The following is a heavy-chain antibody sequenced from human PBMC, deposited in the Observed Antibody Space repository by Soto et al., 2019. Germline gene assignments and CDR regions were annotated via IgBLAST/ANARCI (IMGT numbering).Heavy chain of an antibody. J-gene: IGHJ4*02. CDR3: ARHWGTYFDY. D-gene: IGHD3-16*01. CDR1: GGSISSSSYY. V-gene: IGHV4-39*01. CDR2: IYYSGST. Sequence: QLQLQESGPGLVKPSETLSLTCTVSGGSISSSSYYWGWIRQPPGKGLEWIGSIYYSGSTYYNPSLQSRVTISVDTSKNQFSLKLSSVTAADTAVYYCARHWGTYFDYWGQGTLVTVSS.